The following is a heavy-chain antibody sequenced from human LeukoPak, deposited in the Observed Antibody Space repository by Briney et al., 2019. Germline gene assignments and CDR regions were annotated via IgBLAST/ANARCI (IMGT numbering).Heavy chain of an antibody. V-gene: IGHV4-39*07. D-gene: IGHD3/OR15-3a*01. CDR3: ARAVDLIGPYFDY. Sequence: PSETLSLTCTVSGGSISSSSYYWGWIRQPPGKGLEWIGSIYYSGSTYYNPSLKSRVTISVDTSKNQFSLKLSSVTAADTAVYYCARAVDLIGPYFDYWGQGTLVTVSS. CDR2: IYYSGST. J-gene: IGHJ4*02. CDR1: GGSISSSSYY.